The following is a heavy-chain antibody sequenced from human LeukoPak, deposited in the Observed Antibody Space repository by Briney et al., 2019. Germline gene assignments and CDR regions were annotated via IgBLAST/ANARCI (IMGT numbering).Heavy chain of an antibody. D-gene: IGHD4-23*01. Sequence: PGGSLRLSCAASGFSFSNAWMSWVRQAPGKGLEWISYISRSSGGISYADSVKGRFTISRDNAKNSLYLQMNSLRAEDTAVYYCARGDGGFDYWGQGALVTVSS. J-gene: IGHJ4*02. CDR2: ISRSSGGI. CDR3: ARGDGGFDY. V-gene: IGHV3-48*01. CDR1: GFSFSNAW.